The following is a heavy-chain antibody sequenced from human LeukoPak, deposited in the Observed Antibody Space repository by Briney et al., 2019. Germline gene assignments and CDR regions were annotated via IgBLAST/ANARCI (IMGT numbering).Heavy chain of an antibody. J-gene: IGHJ4*02. CDR3: AKSGGITIFGLVDY. V-gene: IGHV3-74*01. Sequence: GGSLRLSCAASGFTFSSYWMHWVRQGPGEGLVWVSRINSDGKSTSYADSVKGRFTISRDNAKDTLYLQMNSLRAEDTAVYHCAKSGGITIFGLVDYWGQGTLVTVSS. CDR1: GFTFSSYW. D-gene: IGHD3-3*01. CDR2: INSDGKST.